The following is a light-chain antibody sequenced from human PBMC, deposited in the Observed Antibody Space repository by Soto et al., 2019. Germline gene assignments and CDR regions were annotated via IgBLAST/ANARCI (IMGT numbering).Light chain of an antibody. CDR1: DSNIGSNT. Sequence: QAVLSHAPSVSWIRGQSFTISFSGSDSNIGSNTVNWYQQLPGMAPKLIIYINYKRPSGVPDRFSDSKSDTSASLAISGLKSEDEAHYYCAVWDDTVDAWVFGGGTKVTVL. V-gene: IGLV1-44*01. J-gene: IGLJ3*02. CDR3: AVWDDTVDAWV. CDR2: INY.